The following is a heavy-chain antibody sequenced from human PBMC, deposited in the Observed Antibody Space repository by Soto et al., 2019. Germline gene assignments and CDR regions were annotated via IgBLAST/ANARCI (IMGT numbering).Heavy chain of an antibody. CDR3: ERVYSGNDYYFDY. J-gene: IGHJ4*01. CDR2: IYPGDSDT. D-gene: IGHD1-26*01. V-gene: IGHV5-51*01. CDR1: GYRITCYW. Sequence: LGVSLQVPCEASGYRITCYWIGWVLQLPGKGLEWMGSIYPGDSDTTYSPSFQGQVTISADRSISTAYLQWSSLQASDTAMFYCERVYSGNDYYFDYW.